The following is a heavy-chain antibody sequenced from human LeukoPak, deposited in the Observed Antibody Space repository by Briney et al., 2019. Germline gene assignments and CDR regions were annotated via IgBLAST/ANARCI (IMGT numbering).Heavy chain of an antibody. V-gene: IGHV3-23*01. Sequence: GSLSLSCAASGFPFSTYVMSWVRQAPGKGLEWVSGIIGSGDNTYYADSVKGRFTISRDNSKNTLYLQMNSLRAEDTAVYYCAKGSGYDTDFDYWGQGTLVSVSS. J-gene: IGHJ4*02. CDR1: GFPFSTYV. CDR2: IIGSGDNT. D-gene: IGHD5-12*01. CDR3: AKGSGYDTDFDY.